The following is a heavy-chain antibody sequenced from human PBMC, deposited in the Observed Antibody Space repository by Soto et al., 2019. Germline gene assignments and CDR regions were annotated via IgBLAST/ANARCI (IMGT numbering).Heavy chain of an antibody. Sequence: VGSLRHSCAASGGTCISYAMSWVRQATGKGLGWVSTLSGSGGSTYYADSVKGRFTISRDNSRNTLYLQMDSLQADDTAVYYCARSSSSYYWYFDLWGRGTLVTVSS. CDR2: LSGSGGST. J-gene: IGHJ2*01. CDR3: ARSSSSYYWYFDL. D-gene: IGHD6-6*01. CDR1: GGTCISYA. V-gene: IGHV3-23*01.